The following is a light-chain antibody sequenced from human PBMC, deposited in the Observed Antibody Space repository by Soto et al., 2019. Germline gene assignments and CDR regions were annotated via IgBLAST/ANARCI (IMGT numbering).Light chain of an antibody. CDR1: NIGARYD. V-gene: IGLV1-40*01. CDR2: DNN. CDR3: QSYDSSLSGSGG. Sequence: QAVVTQPPSVSGAPGQRVSISCTNIGARYDVHWYQQLPGTAPKLLIYDNNNRPSGVPDRFSGSRSGTSASLAITGLQAEDEADYYCQSYDSSLSGSGGFGTGTQLTVL. J-gene: IGLJ1*01.